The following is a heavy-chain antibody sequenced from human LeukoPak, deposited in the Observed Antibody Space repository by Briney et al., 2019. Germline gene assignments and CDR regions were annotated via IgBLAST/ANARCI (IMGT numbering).Heavy chain of an antibody. J-gene: IGHJ3*02. CDR2: ISSSSSYI. CDR3: AKVATAMGSLDAFDI. Sequence: GGSLRLSCAASGFTFSSYSMNWVRQAPGKGLEWVSSISSSSSYIYYADSVKGRFSISRDNAKNSLYLQMHSLRAEDTAVYYCAKVATAMGSLDAFDIWGQGTMVTVSS. CDR1: GFTFSSYS. D-gene: IGHD5-18*01. V-gene: IGHV3-21*01.